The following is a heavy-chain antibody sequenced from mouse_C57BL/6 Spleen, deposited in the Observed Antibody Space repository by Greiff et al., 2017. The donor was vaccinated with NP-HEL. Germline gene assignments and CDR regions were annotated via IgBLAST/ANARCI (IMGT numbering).Heavy chain of an antibody. J-gene: IGHJ1*03. CDR3: ARKRGDYWYFDV. CDR2: INPNNGGT. V-gene: IGHV1-26*01. CDR1: GYTFTDYY. Sequence: VQLQQSGPELVKPGASVKISCKASGYTFTDYYMNWVKQSHGKSLEWIGDINPNNGGTSYNQKFKGKATLTVDKSSSTAYMELRSLTSEDSAVYYCARKRGDYWYFDVWGTGTTVTVSS.